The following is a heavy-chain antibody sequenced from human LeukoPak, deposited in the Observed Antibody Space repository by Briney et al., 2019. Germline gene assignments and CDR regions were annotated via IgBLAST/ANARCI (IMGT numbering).Heavy chain of an antibody. Sequence: GGSLRLSCAASGFIFSSYWMHWVRQAPGKGPVWVSRIKSDGSSPSYADSVKGRFTISRDNAKNTVYPQMNSLRAEDTAVYYCAKDGHYSNFYFDYWGQGTLVTVSS. J-gene: IGHJ4*02. CDR1: GFIFSSYW. D-gene: IGHD4-11*01. V-gene: IGHV3-74*01. CDR2: IKSDGSSP. CDR3: AKDGHYSNFYFDY.